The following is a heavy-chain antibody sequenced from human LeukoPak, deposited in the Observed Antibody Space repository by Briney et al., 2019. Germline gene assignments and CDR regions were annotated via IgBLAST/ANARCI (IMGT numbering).Heavy chain of an antibody. CDR3: ATASRYCSSTSCFSPMGY. CDR1: GYTFTSYD. Sequence: ASVKVSCKASGYTFTSYDINWVRQATGQGLEWMGWMNPNSGNTGYAQKFQGRVPMTRNTSISTAYMELSSLRSEDTAVYYCATASRYCSSTSCFSPMGYWGQGTLVTVSS. J-gene: IGHJ4*02. V-gene: IGHV1-8*01. D-gene: IGHD2-2*01. CDR2: MNPNSGNT.